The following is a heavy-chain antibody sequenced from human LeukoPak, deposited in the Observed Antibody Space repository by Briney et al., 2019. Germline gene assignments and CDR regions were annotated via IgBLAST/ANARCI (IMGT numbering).Heavy chain of an antibody. J-gene: IGHJ4*02. Sequence: GGSLRLSCAASGFTLRSYAMSWVRQAPGKGLEWASAISDSGGSTYYLDSVKGRFTISRDNSKNTVYLQMNSLAAEDTAVYYCAKEARAYSYATDWGQGTLVTVSS. CDR1: GFTLRSYA. V-gene: IGHV3-23*01. CDR2: ISDSGGST. D-gene: IGHD5-18*01. CDR3: AKEARAYSYATD.